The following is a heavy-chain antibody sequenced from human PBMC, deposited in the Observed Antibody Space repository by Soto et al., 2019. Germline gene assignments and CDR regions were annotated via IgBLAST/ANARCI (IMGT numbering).Heavy chain of an antibody. J-gene: IGHJ1*01. V-gene: IGHV1-18*01. CDR3: ARFRTVSSIGPLLV. CDR1: GYNFFDYG. Sequence: QIQLVQSGAEVKKPGASVKVSCKASGYNFFDYGVSWVRQAPGQGLEWMGWVSPKSGNTDYARKVQSRVTMTTDTSTRTAYMELRGLTSDATAVYYCARFRTVSSIGPLLVWGQGTLVSVSS. CDR2: VSPKSGNT. D-gene: IGHD1-1*01.